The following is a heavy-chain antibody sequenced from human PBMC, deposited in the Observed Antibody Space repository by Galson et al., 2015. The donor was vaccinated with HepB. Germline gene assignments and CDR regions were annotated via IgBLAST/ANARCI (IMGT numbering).Heavy chain of an antibody. CDR2: ISSSSSTI. CDR3: ARDSGFGDDIRFDY. CDR1: GFTFSSYS. J-gene: IGHJ4*02. V-gene: IGHV3-48*04. D-gene: IGHD3-10*01. Sequence: SLRLSCAASGFTFSSYSMNWVRQAPGKGLEWVSYISSSSSTIYYADSVKGRFTISRDNAKNSLYLQMNSLRAEDTAVYYCARDSGFGDDIRFDYWGQGTLVTVSS.